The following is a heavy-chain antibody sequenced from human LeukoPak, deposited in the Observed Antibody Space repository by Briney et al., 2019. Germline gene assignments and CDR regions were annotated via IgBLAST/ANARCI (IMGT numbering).Heavy chain of an antibody. CDR2: NHPNSGGT. J-gene: IGHJ6*03. CDR1: GYSFTGYY. D-gene: IGHD6-13*01. Sequence: ASMKVSCKASGYSFTGYYIHWVRPAPGQGLEWMGWNHPNSGGTNYAQKFQGRVTMTRDTSTSTAYMELRSLRSDDTAVYYGARVAAAGPIDVWGKGTTVTISS. CDR3: ARVAAAGPIDV. V-gene: IGHV1-2*02.